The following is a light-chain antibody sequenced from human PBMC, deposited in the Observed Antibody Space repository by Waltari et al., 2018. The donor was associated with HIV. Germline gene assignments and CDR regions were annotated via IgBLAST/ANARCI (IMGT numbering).Light chain of an antibody. CDR1: YSNLARNP. CDR2: SNN. CDR3: AAWDDSLHGEL. Sequence: QSVLTQTPSLSGTPGQRVTISCSGGYSNLARNPVNWYQQFPGTAPTPLIYSNNQRPSGVPDRFSGSKSGTSASLVISELQSQDEADYHCAAWDDSLHGELFGGGTKLTVL. V-gene: IGLV1-44*01. J-gene: IGLJ2*01.